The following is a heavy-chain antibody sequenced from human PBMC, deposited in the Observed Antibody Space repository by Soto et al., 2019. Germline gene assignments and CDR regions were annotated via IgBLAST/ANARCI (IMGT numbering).Heavy chain of an antibody. J-gene: IGHJ4*02. D-gene: IGHD3-3*01. Sequence: QITLNESGPTQVKPRQTLTLTCTFSGFSLTTSGVGVGWIRQSPGKAPEWLALIYWDDDKHYSPYLKSSITHPQDTSKNTVLLTMADLDPADTATYYCAHRVLRTVFGLVTPTAIYFGCWGQGTPVAVSS. V-gene: IGHV2-5*02. CDR3: AHRVLRTVFGLVTPTAIYFGC. CDR2: IYWDDDK. CDR1: GFSLTTSGVG.